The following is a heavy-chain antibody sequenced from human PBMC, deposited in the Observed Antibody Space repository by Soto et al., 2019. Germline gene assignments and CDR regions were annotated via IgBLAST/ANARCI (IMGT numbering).Heavy chain of an antibody. Sequence: ASVKVSCKASGYTFTGYYMHWVRQAPGQGLEWMGWINPNSGGTNYAQKFQGRVTMTRDTSISTAYMELSRLRSDDTAVYYCARPYDSSQSPRFDYWGQGTLVTVSS. CDR2: INPNSGGT. CDR1: GYTFTGYY. D-gene: IGHD3-22*01. CDR3: ARPYDSSQSPRFDY. J-gene: IGHJ4*02. V-gene: IGHV1-2*02.